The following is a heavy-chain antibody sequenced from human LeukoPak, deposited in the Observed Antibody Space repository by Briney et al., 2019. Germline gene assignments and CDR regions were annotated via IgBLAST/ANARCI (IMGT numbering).Heavy chain of an antibody. J-gene: IGHJ6*03. CDR3: ARDPRELGYMDV. CDR2: INWNGGST. D-gene: IGHD3-10*01. CDR1: GFTFDDYG. V-gene: IGHV3-20*04. Sequence: TGGSLRLSCAASGFTFDDYGMSWVRQAPGKGLEWVSGINWNGGSTGYADSVKGRFTISRDNAKNSLYLQTNSLRAEDTALYYCARDPRELGYMDVWGKGTTVTVSS.